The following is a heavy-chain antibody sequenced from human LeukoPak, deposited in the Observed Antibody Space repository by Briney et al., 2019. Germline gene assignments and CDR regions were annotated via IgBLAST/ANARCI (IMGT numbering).Heavy chain of an antibody. J-gene: IGHJ6*02. CDR1: GGSFSGYY. V-gene: IGHV4-34*01. D-gene: IGHD6-13*01. Sequence: PSETLSLTCAVYGGSFSGYYWSWIRQPPGKGLEWIGEINHSGSTNYNPSLKSRVTISVDTSKNQFSLKLSSVTAADTAVYYCARGEGSSSWYSGYYYGMDVWGQGTTVTVSS. CDR2: INHSGST. CDR3: ARGEGSSSWYSGYYYGMDV.